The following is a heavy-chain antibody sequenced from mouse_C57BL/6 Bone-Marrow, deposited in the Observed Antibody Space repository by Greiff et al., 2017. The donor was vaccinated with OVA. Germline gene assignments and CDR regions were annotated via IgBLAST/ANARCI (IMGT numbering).Heavy chain of an antibody. CDR1: GYSFSSSW. V-gene: IGHV1-82*01. CDR2: IYPGDGDT. CDR3: AGFYDYDPYYFDY. J-gene: IGHJ2*01. Sequence: QVQLQQSGPELVKPGASVKISCKASGYSFSSSWMNWVKQRHGKGLEWIGRIYPGDGDTNYNGKFKGKATLTADKSSSTAYMQLSSLTSEDSAVYYCAGFYDYDPYYFDYWGQGTTLTVSS. D-gene: IGHD2-4*01.